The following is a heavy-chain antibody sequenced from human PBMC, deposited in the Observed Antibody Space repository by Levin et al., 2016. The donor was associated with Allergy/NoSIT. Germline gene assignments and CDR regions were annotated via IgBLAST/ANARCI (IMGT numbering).Heavy chain of an antibody. J-gene: IGHJ6*02. D-gene: IGHD6-19*01. CDR3: ARQGVAVAGKADYGMDV. CDR1: GYSFTNYW. Sequence: KVSCKGSGYSFTNYWINWVRQMPGKGLEWMGIIYPDDSDTRYSPSFQGQVTISADKSISTAYLQWSSLKASDTAMYYCARQGVAVAGKADYGMDVWGQGTTVTVSS. V-gene: IGHV5-51*01. CDR2: IYPDDSDT.